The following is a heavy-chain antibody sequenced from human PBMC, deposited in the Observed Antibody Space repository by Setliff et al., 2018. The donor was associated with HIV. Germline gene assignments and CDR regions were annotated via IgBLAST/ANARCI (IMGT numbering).Heavy chain of an antibody. CDR2: IYTSGST. J-gene: IGHJ4*02. D-gene: IGHD1-26*01. CDR3: ARDGHTVEADGPPPSNC. V-gene: IGHV4-4*09. CDR1: GGSISSYY. Sequence: SETLSLTCTVSGGSISSYYWSWIRQPPGKGLEWIGYIYTSGSTNYNPSLKSRVTISVDTSKNQFSLKLRSVTAADTAVFKCARDGHTVEADGPPPSNCWGQGTLVTVSS.